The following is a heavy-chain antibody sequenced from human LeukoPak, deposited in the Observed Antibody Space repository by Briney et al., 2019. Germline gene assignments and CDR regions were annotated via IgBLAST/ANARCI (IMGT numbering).Heavy chain of an antibody. Sequence: PGGSLRLSCSASGFXFSTYAMHWVRQAPGKGLEYVSSITSDGGSTYYADSVKGRFTISRDNSKNTLYLQVNSLRPEDTAVYYCVKDQSGSGSWWGQGTLVTVSS. CDR1: GFXFSTYA. V-gene: IGHV3-64D*06. CDR2: ITSDGGST. CDR3: VKDQSGSGSW. J-gene: IGHJ4*02. D-gene: IGHD3-10*01.